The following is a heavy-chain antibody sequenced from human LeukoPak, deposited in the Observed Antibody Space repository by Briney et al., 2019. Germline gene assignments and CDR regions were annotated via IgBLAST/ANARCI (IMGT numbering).Heavy chain of an antibody. D-gene: IGHD3-22*01. V-gene: IGHV4-34*01. CDR1: GGSFSGYY. CDR3: ARDRRNYYDGSGGRDY. CDR2: INHSGST. J-gene: IGHJ4*02. Sequence: SETLSLTCAVYGGSFSGYYWSWIRQPPGKGLEWIGEINHSGSTNYNPSLKSRVTISVDTSKNQFSLKLSSVTAADTAVYYCARDRRNYYDGSGGRDYWGQGTLVTVSS.